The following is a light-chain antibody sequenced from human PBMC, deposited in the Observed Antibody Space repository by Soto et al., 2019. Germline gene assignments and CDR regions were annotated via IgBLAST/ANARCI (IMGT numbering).Light chain of an antibody. CDR2: AAS. Sequence: DIQMTQSPSSLSASVGDRVTITCRAKESVSSYVNWYQQKPGKAPKLLIYAASSLQSGVPARFSGSGSVTDFTLTISGLQPDDFATYYCQQSYSKWTFGQGNKVEIK. V-gene: IGKV1-39*01. J-gene: IGKJ1*01. CDR1: ESVSSY. CDR3: QQSYSKWT.